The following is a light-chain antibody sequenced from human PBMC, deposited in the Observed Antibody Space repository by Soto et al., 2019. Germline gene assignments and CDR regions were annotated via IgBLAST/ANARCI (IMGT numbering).Light chain of an antibody. CDR2: AVS. V-gene: IGLV2-11*01. CDR1: NSDVGGYNF. CDR3: CSYTASDIWV. Sequence: SAVTQPRSVSGSPGQSVTISCTGTNSDVGGYNFVSWYQQLPGKAPKLMISAVSQRPSGVPDRFSGSKSGNTASLTISGLQADDEADYFCCSYTASDIWVFGGGTKVTVL. J-gene: IGLJ3*02.